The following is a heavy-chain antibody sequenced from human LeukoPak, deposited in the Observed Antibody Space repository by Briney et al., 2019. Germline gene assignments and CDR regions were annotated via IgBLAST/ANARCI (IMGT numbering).Heavy chain of an antibody. Sequence: ASVKVSCKTSGYTFIDYFIHWVRQAPGQGREWMGRLNPNNGYTFYTEEFQGRVTMTSDTSISTAYMELTGLTSDDTALYYCARDLSSTSNWEFDYWGQGTLVTVSS. J-gene: IGHJ4*02. D-gene: IGHD7-27*01. CDR2: LNPNNGYT. CDR1: GYTFIDYF. CDR3: ARDLSSTSNWEFDY. V-gene: IGHV1-2*06.